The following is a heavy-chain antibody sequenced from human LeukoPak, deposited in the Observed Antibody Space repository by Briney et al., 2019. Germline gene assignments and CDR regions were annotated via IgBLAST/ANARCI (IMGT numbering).Heavy chain of an antibody. CDR3: ARHVAHYDWFDP. CDR2: INYSATT. V-gene: IGHV4-39*01. Sequence: SDTLSLICTVSGASIISDTYFWTWIRQPPGKGLECIAIINYSATTYYNPSLRSRVTISVDTSKNQVSLKLSSVTAADTAIYCCARHVAHYDWFDPRGQGTLVSVSS. CDR1: GASIISDTYF. J-gene: IGHJ5*02. D-gene: IGHD4-17*01.